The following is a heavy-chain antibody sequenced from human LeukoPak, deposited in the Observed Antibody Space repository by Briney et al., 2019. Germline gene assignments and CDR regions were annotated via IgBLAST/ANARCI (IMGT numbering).Heavy chain of an antibody. CDR2: INPSGGST. J-gene: IGHJ4*02. CDR1: GYTFTGYY. V-gene: IGHV1-46*01. Sequence: GASVKVSCKASGYTFTGYYIHWVRQAPGQGLEWMGVINPSGGSTNYAPKFQGRVTVTRDTSTSTVYMELSSLRSEDTAVYYCASFDGNNYLLDYWGQGTLVAVSS. CDR3: ASFDGNNYLLDY. D-gene: IGHD5-24*01.